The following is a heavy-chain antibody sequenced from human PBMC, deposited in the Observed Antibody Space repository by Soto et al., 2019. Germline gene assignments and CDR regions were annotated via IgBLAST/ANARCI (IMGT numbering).Heavy chain of an antibody. D-gene: IGHD2-8*02. J-gene: IGHJ6*04. CDR2: IDPSDSYT. V-gene: IGHV5-10-1*01. CDR1: GYSFTSYW. CDR3: ARGAGRSYPLVLPKNYYGREV. Sequence: PVESLKISCKGSGYSFTSYWISWVRQIPWKGLEWMGRIDPSDSYTNYSPSFQGHVTISADKSISTAYLQWSSLKASDTAMYYCARGAGRSYPLVLPKNYYGREVWGKGTTVIFSS.